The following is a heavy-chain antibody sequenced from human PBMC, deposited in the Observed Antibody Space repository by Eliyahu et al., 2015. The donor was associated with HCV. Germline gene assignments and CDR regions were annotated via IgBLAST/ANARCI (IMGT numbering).Heavy chain of an antibody. J-gene: IGHJ6*03. D-gene: IGHD3-10*01. Sequence: EVQLVESGGGLVKPGGSLGLSXAAXGFXFXXAWMXWGRQAPGKGLEWIGRIKSKTDGGTTDYAAPVKGRFTISRDDSKSTLYLQMNSLKTEDTAVYYCTTGAPGGFDYYLDVWGQGTTVTVSS. CDR3: TTGAPGGFDYYLDV. CDR1: GFXFXXAW. CDR2: IKSKTDGGTT. V-gene: IGHV3-15*01.